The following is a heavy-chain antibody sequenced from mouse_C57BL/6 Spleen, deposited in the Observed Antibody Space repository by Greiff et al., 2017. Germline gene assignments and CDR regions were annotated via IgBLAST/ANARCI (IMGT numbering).Heavy chain of an antibody. CDR2: ISSDSSTI. CDR3: ARAYYGNYELDY. D-gene: IGHD2-10*01. J-gene: IGHJ3*01. V-gene: IGHV5-17*01. CDR1: GFTFSDYG. Sequence: EVKLMESGGGLVKPGGSLKLSCAASGFTFSDYGMHWVRQAPEEGLEWVAYISSDSSTIYYADTVKGRFTISRDNAKNTLFLQMTSLRSEDTAMYYCARAYYGNYELDYWGQGTLVTVSA.